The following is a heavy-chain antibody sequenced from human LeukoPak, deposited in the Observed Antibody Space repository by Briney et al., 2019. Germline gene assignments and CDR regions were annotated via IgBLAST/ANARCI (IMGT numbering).Heavy chain of an antibody. CDR1: GYPFYTYG. Sequence: ASVKVSCKASGYPFYTYGISWVRQAPGQGLEWMGWISVYNGNTNYAQKLQGRLTLTTDTSTSSAYMELRSLRSDDTAVYYCARVTTGWGRFDPWGPGTLVTVSS. CDR3: ARVTTGWGRFDP. J-gene: IGHJ5*02. D-gene: IGHD3-16*01. CDR2: ISVYNGNT. V-gene: IGHV1-18*01.